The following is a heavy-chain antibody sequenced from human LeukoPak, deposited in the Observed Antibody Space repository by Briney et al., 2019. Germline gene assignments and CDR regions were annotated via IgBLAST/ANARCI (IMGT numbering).Heavy chain of an antibody. CDR1: GFTFTSSA. CDR2: ISAYNGNT. Sequence: ASVKVSCKASGFTFTSSAVQWVRQAPGQGLEWMGWISAYNGNTNYAQKLQGRVTMTTDTSTSTAYMELRSLRSDDTAVYYCARATKENAFDIWGQGTMVTVSS. V-gene: IGHV1-18*01. J-gene: IGHJ3*02. D-gene: IGHD1-26*01. CDR3: ARATKENAFDI.